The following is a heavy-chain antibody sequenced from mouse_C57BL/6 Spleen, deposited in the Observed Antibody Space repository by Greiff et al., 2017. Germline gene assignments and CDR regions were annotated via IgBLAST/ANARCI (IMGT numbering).Heavy chain of an antibody. J-gene: IGHJ3*01. D-gene: IGHD1-1*01. CDR3: TTSGSKGAWFAY. V-gene: IGHV14-4*01. CDR1: GFNIKDDY. CDR2: IDPENGDT. Sequence: EVQLQQSGAELVRPGASVKLSCTASGFNIKDDYMHWVKQRPEQGLEWIGWIDPENGDTEYASKFQGKATITADTSSNTAYLQLSSLTSEDTAVYYCTTSGSKGAWFAYWGQGTLVTVSA.